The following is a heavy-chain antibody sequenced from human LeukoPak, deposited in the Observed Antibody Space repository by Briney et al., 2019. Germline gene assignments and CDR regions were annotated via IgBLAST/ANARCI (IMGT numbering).Heavy chain of an antibody. CDR2: IRYDGSNK. J-gene: IGHJ4*02. V-gene: IGHV3-30*02. D-gene: IGHD3-3*01. CDR1: GFTFSSYG. Sequence: QSGGSLRLSCAASGFTFSSYGMHWVRQAPGKGLEWVAIIRYDGSNKYYADSVKGRFTISRDNSKNTLYLQMNSLRAEDTAVYYCAKPRSEWLLYVDYWGQGTLVTVSS. CDR3: AKPRSEWLLYVDY.